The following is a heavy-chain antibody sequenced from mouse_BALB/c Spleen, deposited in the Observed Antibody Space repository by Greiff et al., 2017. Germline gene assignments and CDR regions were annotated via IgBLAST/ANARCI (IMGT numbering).Heavy chain of an antibody. V-gene: IGHV5-9-3*01. CDR2: ISSGGSYT. D-gene: IGHD2-10*02. J-gene: IGHJ1*01. CDR1: GFTFSSYA. Sequence: EVKVVESGGGLVKPGGSLKLSCAASGFTFSSYAMSWVRQTPEKRLEWVATISSGGSYTYYPDSVKGRFTISRDNAKNTLYLQMSSLRSEDTAMYYCARKYGNSDWYFDVWGAGTTVTVSS. CDR3: ARKYGNSDWYFDV.